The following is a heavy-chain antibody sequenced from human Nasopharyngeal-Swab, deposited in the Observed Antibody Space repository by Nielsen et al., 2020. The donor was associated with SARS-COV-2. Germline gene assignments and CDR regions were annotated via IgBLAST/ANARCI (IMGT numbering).Heavy chain of an antibody. J-gene: IGHJ4*02. V-gene: IGHV5-10-1*01. CDR2: IDPSDSYT. CDR1: GYSFTSYW. CDR3: ARQERGHVGFDY. D-gene: IGHD1-26*01. Sequence: KVSCNGSGYSFTSYWISWVRQTPGKGLEWMGRIDPSDSYTNYSPSFQGHVTISADKSISTAYLQWSSLKASDTAMYYCARQERGHVGFDYWGLGTLVTVSS.